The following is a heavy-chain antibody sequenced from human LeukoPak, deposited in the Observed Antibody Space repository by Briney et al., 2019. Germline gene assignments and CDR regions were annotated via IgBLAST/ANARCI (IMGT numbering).Heavy chain of an antibody. J-gene: IGHJ4*02. CDR2: INSDGSST. CDR3: AKDLSVVAAAVDY. CDR1: GFTFSSYW. Sequence: PGGSLRLSCAASGFTFSSYWMHWVRQAPGKGLVWVSRINSDGSSTSYADSVKGRFTISRDNSKATLYLQMNSLRAEDTAVYYCAKDLSVVAAAVDYWGQGTLVTVSS. V-gene: IGHV3-74*01. D-gene: IGHD2-15*01.